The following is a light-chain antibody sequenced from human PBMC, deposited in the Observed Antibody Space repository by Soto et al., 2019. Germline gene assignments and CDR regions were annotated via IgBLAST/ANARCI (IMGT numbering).Light chain of an antibody. J-gene: IGLJ1*01. Sequence: QSALTQPASVSGSPGQSITISCTGTSSDVGGYNYVSWYQQHPGKAPKLMIYDVSNRPSGVPNRFSGSKSGNTASLTISGLQSEDEADYYCRSYTRSSPYVFGTGTKLTVL. CDR1: SSDVGGYNY. V-gene: IGLV2-14*01. CDR2: DVS. CDR3: RSYTRSSPYV.